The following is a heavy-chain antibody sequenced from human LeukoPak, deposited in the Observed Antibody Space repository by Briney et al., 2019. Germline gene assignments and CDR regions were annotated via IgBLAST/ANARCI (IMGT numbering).Heavy chain of an antibody. CDR1: GFTFSSYG. V-gene: IGHV3-33*01. J-gene: IGHJ3*02. CDR2: ILNDGSQE. CDR3: ARDDALGDNALDI. Sequence: RSLRLSCAASGFTFSSYGMHWVRQAPGKGLEWVAAILNDGSQEKYADSVKGRFTISRDNSKNTLFLQMNSLRAEDTAVYYCARDDALGDNALDIWGQGTMVTVSS. D-gene: IGHD3-16*01.